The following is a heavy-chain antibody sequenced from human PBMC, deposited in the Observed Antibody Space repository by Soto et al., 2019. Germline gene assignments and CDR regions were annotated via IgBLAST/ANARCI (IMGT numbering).Heavy chain of an antibody. J-gene: IGHJ4*02. V-gene: IGHV1-8*01. CDR1: GYTFSNYD. Sequence: QVQLVQSGAELKKPGASVKVSCKASGYTFSNYDMNWVRQATGQGPEWIGWLNPTNGDTGDAQKFQGRVTLTTDISTTTAYMELTSLRSEDTAIYYCAKVSRKGSAIDFDYWGQGTLITVSS. CDR2: LNPTNGDT. D-gene: IGHD3-10*01. CDR3: AKVSRKGSAIDFDY.